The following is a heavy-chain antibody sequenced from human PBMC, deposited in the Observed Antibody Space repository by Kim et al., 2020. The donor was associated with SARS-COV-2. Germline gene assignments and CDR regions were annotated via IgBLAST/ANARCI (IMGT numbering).Heavy chain of an antibody. CDR1: GFTFSSYA. D-gene: IGHD6-13*01. J-gene: IGHJ1*01. Sequence: GGSLRLSCSASGFTFSSYAIHWVRQASGKGLEYVSGITSNGGSTYYADSVKGRFTISRDNSKNTLFLQMSSLRAEDTAVYYCVKDREGEQLDGDFQHWGQGTLVTVSS. CDR2: ITSNGGST. CDR3: VKDREGEQLDGDFQH. V-gene: IGHV3-64D*09.